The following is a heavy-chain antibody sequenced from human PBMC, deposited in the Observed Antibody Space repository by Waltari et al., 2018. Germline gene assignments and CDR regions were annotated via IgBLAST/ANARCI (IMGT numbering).Heavy chain of an antibody. V-gene: IGHV4-34*01. J-gene: IGHJ4*02. CDR3: AVNSAGAAAGAHDY. CDR1: GGSFSGYY. CDR2: INHSGST. D-gene: IGHD6-13*01. Sequence: QVQLQQWGAGLLKPSETLSLTCAVYGGSFSGYYWSWIRQPPGKGLEWIGEINHSGSTNYNPSLKSRVTISVDTSKNQFSLKLSSVTAADTAVYYCAVNSAGAAAGAHDYWGQGTLVTVSS.